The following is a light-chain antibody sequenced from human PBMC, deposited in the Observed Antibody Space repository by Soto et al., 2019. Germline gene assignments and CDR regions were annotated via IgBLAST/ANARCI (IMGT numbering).Light chain of an antibody. J-gene: IGLJ1*01. V-gene: IGLV2-18*01. CDR2: EVS. Sequence: QSVLTQPPSVSGSPGQSVTISCTGTSTDFVSYNRVSWYQQPPGTAPKLMIYEVSKRPSGVPDRFSGSKSGNTASLTISGLQAADEADYYCSLYTSENAYVFAAGIKVTV. CDR1: STDFVSYNR. CDR3: SLYTSENAYV.